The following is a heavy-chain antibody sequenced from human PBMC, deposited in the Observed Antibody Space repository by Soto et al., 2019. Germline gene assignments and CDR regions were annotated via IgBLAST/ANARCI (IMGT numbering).Heavy chain of an antibody. CDR1: GGSFNTYY. Sequence: SETLSLTCTVSGGSFNTYYWTWIRQPPGKGLEWIGYIYYSGSTNYSPSLGSRVTLSVDTTNTQFSLRLSSVTAADTAVYFCARQQYCGSSTCYDSLYYQYMAVWVKGTMVTFSS. J-gene: IGHJ6*03. V-gene: IGHV4-59*08. D-gene: IGHD2-2*01. CDR3: ARQQYCGSSTCYDSLYYQYMAV. CDR2: IYYSGST.